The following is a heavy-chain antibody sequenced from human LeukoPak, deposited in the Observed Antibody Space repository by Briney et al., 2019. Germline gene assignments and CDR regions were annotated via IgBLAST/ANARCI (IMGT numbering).Heavy chain of an antibody. D-gene: IGHD3-10*01. J-gene: IGHJ5*02. CDR3: ARVVLDYYGSGSYYTARWFDP. Sequence: ASVKVSCKASGYTFTGYYMHWVRQAPGQGLEWMGWINPNGGGTNYAQKFQGRVTMTRDTSISTAYMELSRLRSDDTAVYYCARVVLDYYGSGSYYTARWFDPWGQGTLVTVSS. V-gene: IGHV1-2*02. CDR2: INPNGGGT. CDR1: GYTFTGYY.